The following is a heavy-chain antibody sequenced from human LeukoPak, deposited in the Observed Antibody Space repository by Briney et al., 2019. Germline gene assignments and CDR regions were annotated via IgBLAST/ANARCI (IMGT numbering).Heavy chain of an antibody. D-gene: IGHD3-22*01. V-gene: IGHV1-46*01. CDR1: GYTFTSYY. J-gene: IGHJ4*02. CDR2: INPSGGST. CDR3: ARAAYYDSSGYYYGALYFDY. Sequence: ASVKVSCKASGYTFTSYYMHGVRQAPGQGLEWMGIINPSGGSTSYAQKFQGRVTMTRDTSTSTVYTELSSLRSEDTAVYYCARAAYYDSSGYYYGALYFDYWGQGNLVTVSS.